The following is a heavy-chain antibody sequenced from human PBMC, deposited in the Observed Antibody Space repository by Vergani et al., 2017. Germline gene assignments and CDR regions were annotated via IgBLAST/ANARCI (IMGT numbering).Heavy chain of an antibody. J-gene: IGHJ6*03. V-gene: IGHV4-38-2*02. CDR3: ARVDTQVPATSHFYCMDV. CDR1: GYSISRGYY. Sequence: QVQLQESGPGLVKPSETLYLTCSVSGYSISRGYYWGWIRQPPGKGLEWIATVFHSGSAYYNPSLRRRVTVAVETSKNQFSLKLRSVTASDTAVYYCARVDTQVPATSHFYCMDVWGGGTTVVVSS. D-gene: IGHD6-25*01. CDR2: VFHSGSA.